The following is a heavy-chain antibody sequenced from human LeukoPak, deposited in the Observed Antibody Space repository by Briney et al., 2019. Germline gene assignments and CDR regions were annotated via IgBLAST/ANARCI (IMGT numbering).Heavy chain of an antibody. V-gene: IGHV3-7*01. CDR2: IKQDGSEK. CDR3: ARDVTTYDYVWGSYRFLASY. J-gene: IGHJ4*02. Sequence: GGSLRLSCAASGFTFSSYWMSWVRQAPGKGLEWVANIKQDGSEKYYVDSVKGRFTISRDNAKNSLYLQMNSLRAEDTAVYYCARDVTTYDYVWGSYRFLASYWGQGTLVTVSS. CDR1: GFTFSSYW. D-gene: IGHD3-16*02.